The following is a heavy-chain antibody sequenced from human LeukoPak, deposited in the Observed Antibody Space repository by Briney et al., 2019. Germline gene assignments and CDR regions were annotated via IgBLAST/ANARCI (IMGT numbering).Heavy chain of an antibody. J-gene: IGHJ4*02. CDR3: ARDIRGNYFDS. CDR2: ISRDGSTP. D-gene: IGHD3-16*01. Sequence: GGSLRLSRVASGFIFDDSLMHWVRQAPGKGLEWISLISRDGSTPYYADSVKGRFTISRDNSKNSLFLQMNSLTPEDTAVYYCARDIRGNYFDSWGQGTLVTVSS. V-gene: IGHV3-43*01. CDR1: GFIFDDSL.